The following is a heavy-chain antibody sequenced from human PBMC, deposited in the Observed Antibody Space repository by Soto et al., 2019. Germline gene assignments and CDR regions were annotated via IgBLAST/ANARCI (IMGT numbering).Heavy chain of an antibody. CDR3: AKDYCSGSSCDSFFDY. CDR2: ISSSSSTI. V-gene: IGHV3-48*01. CDR1: GFTFSSYG. D-gene: IGHD2-15*01. J-gene: IGHJ4*02. Sequence: PGGSLRLSCAASGFTFSSYGMHWVRQAPGKGLEWVSYISSSSSTIYYADSVKGWFTISRDNSKNTLYLQMNSLGAEDTAIYYCAKDYCSGSSCDSFFDYWGQGILVTVSS.